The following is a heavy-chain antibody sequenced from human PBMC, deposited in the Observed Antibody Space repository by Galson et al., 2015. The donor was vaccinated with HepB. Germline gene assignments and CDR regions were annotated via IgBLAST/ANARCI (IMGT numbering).Heavy chain of an antibody. CDR3: ATSPADDYRHPWNI. Sequence: SLRLSCAVSGFTVTSRYLNWVRQAPGKGLEWVSVIYSSGRTKYADSVKDRFTVSRDNSRNTIYLQMITLRAEDTAIYYCATSPADDYRHPWNIWGQGTTVTVAS. CDR2: IYSSGRT. D-gene: IGHD1/OR15-1a*01. CDR1: GFTVTSRY. J-gene: IGHJ6*02. V-gene: IGHV3-66*01.